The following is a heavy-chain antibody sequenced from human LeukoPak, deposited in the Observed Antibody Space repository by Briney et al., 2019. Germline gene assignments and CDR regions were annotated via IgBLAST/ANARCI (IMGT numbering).Heavy chain of an antibody. V-gene: IGHV4-39*07. Sequence: KTSETLSLTCTVSGGSISSSSYYWGWIRQPPGKGLEWIGEINHSGSTNYNPSLKSRVTISVDTSKNQFSLKLSSVTAADTAVYYCARGGMVYAYRAFDIWGQGTMVTVSS. D-gene: IGHD2-8*01. J-gene: IGHJ3*02. CDR2: INHSGST. CDR3: ARGGMVYAYRAFDI. CDR1: GGSISSSSYY.